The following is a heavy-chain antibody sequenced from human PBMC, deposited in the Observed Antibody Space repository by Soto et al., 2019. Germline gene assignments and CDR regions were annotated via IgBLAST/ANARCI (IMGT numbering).Heavy chain of an antibody. Sequence: QVQLVQSGAEVKKPGASVKVSCKASGYTFTEYAFTWVRQAPGQGLEWMGWNSAYNDYTFYAQKFRGRVTMTTDTSTNTAYMELRSLRSDDTAVYYCARDRCDTRCKFYNGVDVWGQGTTVTVSS. CDR2: NSAYNDYT. J-gene: IGHJ6*02. D-gene: IGHD2-2*01. CDR1: GYTFTEYA. V-gene: IGHV1-18*04. CDR3: ARDRCDTRCKFYNGVDV.